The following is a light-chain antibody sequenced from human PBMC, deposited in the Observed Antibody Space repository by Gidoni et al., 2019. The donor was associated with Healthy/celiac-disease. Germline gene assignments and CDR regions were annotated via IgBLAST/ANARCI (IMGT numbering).Light chain of an antibody. V-gene: IGKV1-39*01. J-gene: IGKJ2*01. Sequence: DIQITQSPSSLSASVGDRVTITCRASQSISSYLNWYQKKPGKAHKLLIYAASSLQSGVPSRFSGSGSGTDFTITISSLQPEDFATYYCQQSYSTPRTFGQGTKLEIK. CDR1: QSISSY. CDR3: QQSYSTPRT. CDR2: AAS.